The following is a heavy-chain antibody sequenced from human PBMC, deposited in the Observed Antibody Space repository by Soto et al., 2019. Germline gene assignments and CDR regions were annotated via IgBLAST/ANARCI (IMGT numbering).Heavy chain of an antibody. J-gene: IGHJ6*02. V-gene: IGHV3-23*01. CDR1: RFTFSSYA. Sequence: GGSLRLSCAASRFTFSSYAMSWVRQPPGKGLDWVSGISGSGGSTYYADSVKGRFTISRDNSKNTLYLQMNSLRAEDTAVYYCAKDMGRYCDSTTCYTEPYYNYYGVDVWGQGATVTVSS. D-gene: IGHD2-2*02. CDR3: AKDMGRYCDSTTCYTEPYYNYYGVDV. CDR2: ISGSGGST.